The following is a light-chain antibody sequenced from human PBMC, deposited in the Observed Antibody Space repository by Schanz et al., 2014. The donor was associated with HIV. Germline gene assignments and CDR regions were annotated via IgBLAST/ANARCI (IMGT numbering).Light chain of an antibody. J-gene: IGKJ2*01. CDR1: QTVSSNS. CDR2: SAS. Sequence: EIVLTQSPVILSLSPGERATLSCRASQTVSSNSLGWYQQKRGQVPRLLIYSASRRANGIPDRFSGSGSGSHFTLTSTSLQFEDFATYYCQESYSDTPYTFGQGTKVEVK. CDR3: QESYSDTPYT. V-gene: IGKV3-20*01.